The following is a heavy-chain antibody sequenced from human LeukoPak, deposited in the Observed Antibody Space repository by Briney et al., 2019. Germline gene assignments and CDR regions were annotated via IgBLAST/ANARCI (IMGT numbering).Heavy chain of an antibody. V-gene: IGHV4-61*01. CDR2: IYYSGST. CDR1: GGSVSSDYFY. D-gene: IGHD3-22*01. Sequence: SETLSLSCTVSGGSVSSDYFYWIWIRQPPGKGLEWIGYIYYSGSTYYNPSLKSRVTISVDTSKNQFSLKLSSVTAADTAVYYCARVYYDSSGTQTFDYWGQGTLVTVSS. CDR3: ARVYYDSSGTQTFDY. J-gene: IGHJ4*02.